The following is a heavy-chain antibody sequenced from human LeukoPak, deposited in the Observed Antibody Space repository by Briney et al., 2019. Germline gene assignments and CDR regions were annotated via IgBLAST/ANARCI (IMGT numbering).Heavy chain of an antibody. CDR3: ARSPLYYYDSSGYPHPFDY. CDR2: IYYSGST. J-gene: IGHJ4*02. V-gene: IGHV4-59*08. CDR1: GGSISSYY. Sequence: PSETLSLTCTVSGGSISSYYWSWIRQPPGKGLEWIGYIYYSGSTNYNPSLKSRVTISVDTSKNQFSLKLSSVTAAGTAVYYCARSPLYYYDSSGYPHPFDYWGQGTLVTVSS. D-gene: IGHD3-22*01.